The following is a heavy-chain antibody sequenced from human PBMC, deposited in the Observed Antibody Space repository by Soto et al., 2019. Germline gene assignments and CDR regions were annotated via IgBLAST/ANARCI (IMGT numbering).Heavy chain of an antibody. CDR2: INPNGGST. CDR3: ARSLLKGDF. CDR1: GYTFIHYY. D-gene: IGHD2-21*01. Sequence: QVQLVQSGAEVKKPGASVKVSCKASGYTFIHYYIHWVRQAPGQGLEWMAIINPNGGSTNYAQQFRGRVTVTSGTSPSTVSMELNSLGSDDTAVDSCARSLLKGDFWGPGTRVTVSS. V-gene: IGHV1-46*01. J-gene: IGHJ4*02.